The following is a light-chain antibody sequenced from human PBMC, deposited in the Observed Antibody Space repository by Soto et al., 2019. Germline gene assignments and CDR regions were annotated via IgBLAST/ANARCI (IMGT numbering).Light chain of an antibody. Sequence: EIVMTQSPATLSVSPGERATLSCRASQSVSSNLAWYQQNTGQAPRLLIYGSSTSATGIPARFSGSGSGTEFTLTISSLQSADFAVYDCQQYNNWPRFGQGTKVEIK. CDR1: QSVSSN. J-gene: IGKJ1*01. CDR3: QQYNNWPR. V-gene: IGKV3-15*01. CDR2: GSS.